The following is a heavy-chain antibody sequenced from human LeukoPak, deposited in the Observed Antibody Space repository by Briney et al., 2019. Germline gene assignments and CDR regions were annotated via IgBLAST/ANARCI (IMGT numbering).Heavy chain of an antibody. D-gene: IGHD4-17*01. CDR2: IYYSGST. CDR1: GGSISSYY. J-gene: IGHJ3*02. CDR3: AHHYGGAFDI. V-gene: IGHV4-59*08. Sequence: TSETLSLTCTVSGGSISSYYWSWIRQPPGKGLEWIGYIYYSGSTNYNPSLKSRVTISVDTSKNQFSLKLSSVTAADTAVYYCAHHYGGAFDIWGQGTMVTVSS.